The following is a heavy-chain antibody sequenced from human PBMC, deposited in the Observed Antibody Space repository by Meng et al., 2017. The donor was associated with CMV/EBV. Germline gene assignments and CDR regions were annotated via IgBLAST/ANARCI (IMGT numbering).Heavy chain of an antibody. CDR2: INPNSGGT. D-gene: IGHD6-6*01. CDR3: ARDARIAARRGDY. Sequence: KASGYTFTGYYMHRVRQAPGQGLEWMGWINPNSGGTNYAQKFQGRVTMTRDTSISTAYMELSRLRSDDTAVYYCARDARIAARRGDYWGQGTLVTVSS. CDR1: GYTFTGYY. V-gene: IGHV1-2*02. J-gene: IGHJ4*02.